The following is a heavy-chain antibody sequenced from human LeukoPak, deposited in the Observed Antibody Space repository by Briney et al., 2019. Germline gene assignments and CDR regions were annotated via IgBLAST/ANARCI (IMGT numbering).Heavy chain of an antibody. CDR1: GFTFSSYI. J-gene: IGHJ4*02. D-gene: IGHD4-11*01. V-gene: IGHV3-21*01. CDR2: ISSSSSYI. Sequence: GGSLRLSCAASGFTFSSYIMNWVRQAPGKGLEWVSSISSSSSYIYYADSVKGRFTISRDNAKNSLYLQMNSLRAEDTAVYYCARAYYSNLLAFDYWGQGTLVTVSS. CDR3: ARAYYSNLLAFDY.